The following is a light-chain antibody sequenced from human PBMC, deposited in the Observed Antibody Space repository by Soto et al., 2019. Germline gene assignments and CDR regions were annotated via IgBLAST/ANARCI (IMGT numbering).Light chain of an antibody. Sequence: QSVLTQPPSASGTPGQRVTISCSGGNSNIGSNSVIWYQKIPGTAPKLLIYSLNQRPSGVPDRFSGSKSGTSASLAISGLQSADDADYYCSTWDDSMDAYVFETGTKVTVL. J-gene: IGLJ1*01. V-gene: IGLV1-44*01. CDR2: SLN. CDR1: NSNIGSNS. CDR3: STWDDSMDAYV.